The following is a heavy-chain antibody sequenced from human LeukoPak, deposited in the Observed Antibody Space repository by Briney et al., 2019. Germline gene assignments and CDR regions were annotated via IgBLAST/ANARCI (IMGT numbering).Heavy chain of an antibody. CDR3: AKATMATTYFDY. J-gene: IGHJ4*02. V-gene: IGHV3-23*01. D-gene: IGHD5-24*01. CDR2: ISGGGGTT. CDR1: RFTFSTYA. Sequence: PGGSLRLSCAASRFTFSTYAMSWVRQAPGMGLEWVSAISGGGGTTFYTDSAKGRFTISRDNSKDTLYLQMNSLRAEDTAVYYCAKATMATTYFDYWGQGTLVTVSS.